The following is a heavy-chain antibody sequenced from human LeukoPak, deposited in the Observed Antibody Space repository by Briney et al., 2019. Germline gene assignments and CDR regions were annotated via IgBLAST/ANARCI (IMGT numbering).Heavy chain of an antibody. CDR3: ARDSSDAYNPEPGY. D-gene: IGHD5-24*01. Sequence: GGSLRLSCAASGFTFRSYSMNWVRPAPGKGLEWVSFISGMSSTIYYADSVMGRFTISRDNAKNSVYLQMNSLRDEDTAVYYCARDSSDAYNPEPGYWGQGTLVTVSS. CDR1: GFTFRSYS. J-gene: IGHJ4*02. V-gene: IGHV3-48*02. CDR2: ISGMSSTI.